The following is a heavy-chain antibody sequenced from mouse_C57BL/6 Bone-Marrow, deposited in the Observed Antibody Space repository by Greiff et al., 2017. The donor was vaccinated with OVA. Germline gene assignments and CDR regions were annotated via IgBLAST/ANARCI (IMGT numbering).Heavy chain of an antibody. CDR3: TREPYYSNSYYAMDY. CDR1: GFTFSSYA. V-gene: IGHV5-9-1*02. Sequence: EVQGVESGEGLVKPGGSLKLSCAASGFTFSSYAMSWVRQTPEKRLEWVAYISSGGDYIYYADTVKGRFTISRDNARNTLYLQMSSLKSEDTAMYYCTREPYYSNSYYAMDYWGQGTSVTVSS. CDR2: ISSGGDYI. D-gene: IGHD2-5*01. J-gene: IGHJ4*01.